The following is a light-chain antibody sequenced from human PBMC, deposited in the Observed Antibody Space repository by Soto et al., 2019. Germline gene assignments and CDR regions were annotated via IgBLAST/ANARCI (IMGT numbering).Light chain of an antibody. V-gene: IGKV3-20*01. Sequence: EIVLTQDPGTLSLSPGERATLSCRASQSVSSNLAWYQQKPDQAPRLLIYDASNRATGIPARFSGSGSGTDFTLTISRLEPEDFAVYYCPQYGSSPRTFGQGTKVDI. J-gene: IGKJ1*01. CDR3: PQYGSSPRT. CDR2: DAS. CDR1: QSVSSN.